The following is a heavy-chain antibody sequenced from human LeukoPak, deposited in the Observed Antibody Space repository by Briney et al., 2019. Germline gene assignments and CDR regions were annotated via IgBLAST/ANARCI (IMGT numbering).Heavy chain of an antibody. D-gene: IGHD3-22*01. J-gene: IGHJ4*02. Sequence: SETLSLTCTVSGGSISSYYWSWIRPPPGKGLEWIGYIYYSGSTNYNPSLKSRVTISVDTSKNQFSLKLSSVTAADTAVYYCAGPGDYYDSTNWGQGTLVTVSS. CDR3: AGPGDYYDSTN. CDR2: IYYSGST. CDR1: GGSISSYY. V-gene: IGHV4-59*08.